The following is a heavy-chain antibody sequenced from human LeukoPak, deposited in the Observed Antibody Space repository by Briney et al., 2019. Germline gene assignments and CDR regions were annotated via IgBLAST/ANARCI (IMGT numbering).Heavy chain of an antibody. CDR3: ARGGQAVPGGFYYYYYYMDV. CDR2: ISTNGGST. D-gene: IGHD6-19*01. J-gene: IGHJ6*03. Sequence: GGSLRLSCAASGFTFSSYAMSWVRQAPGKGLEYVSAISTNGGSTYYANSVKGRFTISRDNSKNTLYLQMGSLRAEDMAVYYCARGGQAVPGGFYYYYYYMDVWGKGTTVTISS. V-gene: IGHV3-64*01. CDR1: GFTFSSYA.